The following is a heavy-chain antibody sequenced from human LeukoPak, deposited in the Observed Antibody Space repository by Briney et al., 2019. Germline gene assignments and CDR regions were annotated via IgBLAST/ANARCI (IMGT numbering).Heavy chain of an antibody. CDR2: VYYSGST. D-gene: IGHD6-6*01. CDR1: SGSISTYY. J-gene: IGHJ4*02. V-gene: IGHV4-59*01. CDR3: ARVSSYQAARLDY. Sequence: SETLSLTCTVSSGSISTYYWGWIRQPPGKGLEWIGCVYYSGSTSYNPSLKSRVTISVDTSKNQFSLKLSSVTAADTAVYYCARVSSYQAARLDYWGQGTLVTVSS.